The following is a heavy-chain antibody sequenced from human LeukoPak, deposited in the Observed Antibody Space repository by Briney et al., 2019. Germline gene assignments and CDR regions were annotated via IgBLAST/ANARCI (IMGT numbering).Heavy chain of an antibody. D-gene: IGHD1-7*01. CDR2: ISGSGTTM. V-gene: IGHV3-48*03. CDR1: GFTFNTYE. Sequence: PGGSLRLSCAASGFTFNTYEMNWVRQAPGKGLEWVSYISGSGTTMYYADSVKGRFTISRDNARNSLYLQMNSLRAEDTAVYYCARGTYYFEKWGQGTLVTVSS. J-gene: IGHJ4*02. CDR3: ARGTYYFEK.